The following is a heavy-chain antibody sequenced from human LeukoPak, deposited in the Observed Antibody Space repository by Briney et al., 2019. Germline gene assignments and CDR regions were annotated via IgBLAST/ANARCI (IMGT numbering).Heavy chain of an antibody. CDR3: ARDVDYYDSSGYYYAY. J-gene: IGHJ4*02. D-gene: IGHD3-22*01. V-gene: IGHV1-18*01. CDR1: GYTFTSYG. Sequence: ASVKVSCKASGYTFTSYGISWVRQAPGQGLEWMGWISAYNGNTNYAQKLQGRVTMTTDTSTSTAYMELRSLRSDDTAVYYCARDVDYYDSSGYYYAYWGQGTLVTVSS. CDR2: ISAYNGNT.